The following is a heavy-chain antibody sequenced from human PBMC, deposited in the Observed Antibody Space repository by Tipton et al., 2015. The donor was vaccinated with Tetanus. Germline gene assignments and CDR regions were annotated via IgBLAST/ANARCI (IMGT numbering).Heavy chain of an antibody. J-gene: IGHJ4*02. Sequence: LRLSCSVSGDSISSGGYYWSWIRQHPGKGLEWIGYIYSSGTTNYNPSLRSRVTMSVDTSKNQFSLELTSVTAAYTAVYYCARSYYDLLTGNYIPYYFDYWGRGSLVTVSS. CDR1: GDSISSGGYY. CDR2: IYSSGTT. V-gene: IGHV4-31*03. D-gene: IGHD3-9*01. CDR3: ARSYYDLLTGNYIPYYFDY.